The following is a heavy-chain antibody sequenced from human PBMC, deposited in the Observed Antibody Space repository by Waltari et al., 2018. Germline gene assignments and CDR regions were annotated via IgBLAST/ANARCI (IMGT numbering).Heavy chain of an antibody. V-gene: IGHV6-1*01. CDR3: ARGDKDIVEYGMDV. Sequence: QVQLQQSGPGLVKPSQTLSLPCAISGDRVPSNSPAWTCIRQSPSRGLEWLGRTYYRSKWYNDYAVSVKSRITINPDTSKNQFSLQLNSVTPEDTAVYYCARGDKDIVEYGMDVWGQGTTVTVSS. CDR1: GDRVPSNSPA. J-gene: IGHJ6*02. D-gene: IGHD2-15*01. CDR2: TYYRSKWYN.